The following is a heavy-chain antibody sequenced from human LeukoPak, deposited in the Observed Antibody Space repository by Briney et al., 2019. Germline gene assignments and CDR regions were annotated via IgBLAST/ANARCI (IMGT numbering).Heavy chain of an antibody. CDR3: ARVLAAAGNNWFDP. J-gene: IGHJ5*02. CDR2: INHSGST. Sequence: GSLRLSCAASGFTFSSYSMNWVRQAPGKGLEWIGEINHSGSTNYNPSLKSRVTISVDTSKNQFSLKLNSVTAADTAVYYCARVLAAAGNNWFDPWGQGTLVTVSS. CDR1: GFTFSSYS. V-gene: IGHV4-34*01. D-gene: IGHD6-13*01.